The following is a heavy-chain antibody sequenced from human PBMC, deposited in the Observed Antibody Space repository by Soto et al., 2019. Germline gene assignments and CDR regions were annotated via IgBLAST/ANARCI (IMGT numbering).Heavy chain of an antibody. CDR3: ARCGALSSGYCRFDY. Sequence: SEEVSSKDSGGTFSNYALLWARPAPGQGLEWMGGINPIFGTANYAQKFQGRVTITADESTSTAYMKLSSLRSEDTAVYYCARCGALSSGYCRFDYWGQGTLVTVSS. V-gene: IGHV1-69*13. CDR2: INPIFGTA. CDR1: GGTFSNYA. D-gene: IGHD3-22*01. J-gene: IGHJ4*02.